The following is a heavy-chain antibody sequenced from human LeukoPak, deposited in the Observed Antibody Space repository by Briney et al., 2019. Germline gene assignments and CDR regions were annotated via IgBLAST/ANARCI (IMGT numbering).Heavy chain of an antibody. CDR1: GYTLTELS. Sequence: ASAKVSCKVSGYTLTELSMHWVRQAPGKGLEWMGGFDPEDGETIYAQKFQGRVTMTEDTSTDTAYMELSSLRSEDTAVYYCCPLGIAAADYWGQGTLVTVSS. V-gene: IGHV1-24*01. J-gene: IGHJ4*02. CDR3: CPLGIAAADY. D-gene: IGHD6-13*01. CDR2: FDPEDGET.